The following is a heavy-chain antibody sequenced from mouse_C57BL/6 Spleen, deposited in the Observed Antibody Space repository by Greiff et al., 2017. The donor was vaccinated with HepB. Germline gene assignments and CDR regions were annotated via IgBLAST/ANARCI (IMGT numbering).Heavy chain of an antibody. CDR1: GYTFTDYY. CDR2: INPNNGGT. CDR3: ARRGDYYAMDY. J-gene: IGHJ4*01. V-gene: IGHV1-26*01. Sequence: EVQLQQSGPELVKPGASVKISCKASGYTFTDYYMNWVKQSHGKSLEWIGDINPNNGGTSYNQKFKGKATLTVDKSSSTAYMELRILTSEDSAVYYCARRGDYYAMDYWGQGTSVTVSS.